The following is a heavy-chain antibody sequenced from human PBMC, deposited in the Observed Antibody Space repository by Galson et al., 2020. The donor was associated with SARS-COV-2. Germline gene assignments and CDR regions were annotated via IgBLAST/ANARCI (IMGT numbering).Heavy chain of an antibody. V-gene: IGHV3-23*01. CDR2: ISGSGYST. Sequence: GGSLRLSCAASGFTFRNYAMSWVRQAPGKGLEWVSAISGSGYSTYYAASVKGRFTISRDNSKNTLYLQMNSLRADDTAVYYCAKEVGPTPFFVDDWGQGTLVTVSP. CDR3: AKEVGPTPFFVDD. D-gene: IGHD1-26*01. CDR1: GFTFRNYA. J-gene: IGHJ4*02.